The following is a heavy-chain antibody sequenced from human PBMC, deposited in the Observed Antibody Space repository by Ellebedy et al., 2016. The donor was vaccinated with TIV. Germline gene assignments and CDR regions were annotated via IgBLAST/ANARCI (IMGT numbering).Heavy chain of an antibody. CDR2: ISYDGSNK. D-gene: IGHD3-10*01. J-gene: IGHJ6*02. CDR3: ARVRWFGELWDYYGMEV. V-gene: IGHV3-30*03. CDR1: GFTFSSYG. Sequence: SLKISXAASGFTFSSYGMHWVRQAPGKGLEWVAVISYDGSNKYYADSVKGRFTISRDNSKNTLYLQMNSLRAEDTAVYYCARVRWFGELWDYYGMEVWGQGTTVTVSS.